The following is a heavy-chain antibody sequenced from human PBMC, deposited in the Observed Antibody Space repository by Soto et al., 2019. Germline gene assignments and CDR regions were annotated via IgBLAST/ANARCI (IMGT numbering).Heavy chain of an antibody. CDR1: GFTFSSYW. V-gene: IGHV3-7*01. Sequence: GGSLRLSCAASGFTFSSYWMSWVRQAPGKGLEWVANIKQDGSEKYYVDSVKGRFTISRDNAKNLLYLQMNSLRAEDTAVYYCARLRHLGELSFGSFDYWGQGTLVTVSS. D-gene: IGHD3-16*02. CDR3: ARLRHLGELSFGSFDY. J-gene: IGHJ4*02. CDR2: IKQDGSEK.